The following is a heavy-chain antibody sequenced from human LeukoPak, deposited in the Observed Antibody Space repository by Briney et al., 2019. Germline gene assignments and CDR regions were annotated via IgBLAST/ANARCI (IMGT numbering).Heavy chain of an antibody. J-gene: IGHJ4*02. CDR2: ISGSGGST. CDR1: GFTLSSYE. Sequence: PGGSLRLSCAASGFTLSSYEMNWVRQAPGKGLEWVSAISGSGGSTYYADSVKGRFTISRDNSKSTLYLQMNSLRAEDTAVYYCAKGYGPGYYFDYWGQGTLVTVSS. V-gene: IGHV3-23*01. CDR3: AKGYGPGYYFDY. D-gene: IGHD5-18*01.